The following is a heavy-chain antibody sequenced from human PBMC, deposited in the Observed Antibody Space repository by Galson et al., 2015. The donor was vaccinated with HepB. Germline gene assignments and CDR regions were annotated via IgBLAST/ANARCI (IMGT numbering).Heavy chain of an antibody. CDR1: GFTFSDYY. Sequence: SLRLSCAASGFTFSDYYMSWIRQAPGKGLEWVSYISSSGSTIYYADSVKGRFTISRDNAKNSLYLQMNSLRAEDTAVYYCAREGIVAKITVRDYYYYMDVWGKGTTVTVSS. CDR2: ISSSGSTI. D-gene: IGHD5-12*01. J-gene: IGHJ6*03. V-gene: IGHV3-11*01. CDR3: AREGIVAKITVRDYYYYMDV.